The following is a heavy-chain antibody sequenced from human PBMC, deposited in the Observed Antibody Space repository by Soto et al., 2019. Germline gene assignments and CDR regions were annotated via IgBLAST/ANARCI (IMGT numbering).Heavy chain of an antibody. CDR3: TTRDQGRFDH. V-gene: IGHV1-69*06. J-gene: IGHJ4*02. CDR2: IIPLFDST. CDR1: GGTFNTLS. Sequence: QGLLVQSGAEGKRPGSSAKVSCKPSGGTFNTLSINWVRQAPGQGLEWVGAIIPLFDSTNYAQKFQDRVTITADKSMDTAYLELNNLRSDDTAVYYCTTRDQGRFDHWGQGTPLTVSP.